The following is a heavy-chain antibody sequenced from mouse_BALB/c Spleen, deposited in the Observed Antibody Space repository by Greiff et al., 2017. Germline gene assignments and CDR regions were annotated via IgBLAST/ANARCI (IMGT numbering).Heavy chain of an antibody. Sequence: QVQLKESGAELVRPGTSVKVSCKASGYAFTNYLIEWVKQRPGQGLEWIGVINPGSGGTNYNEKFKGKATLTADKSSSTAYMQLSSLTSDDSAVYFCARLLSYYFDYWGQGTTLTVSS. CDR1: GYAFTNYL. J-gene: IGHJ2*01. V-gene: IGHV1-54*01. CDR3: ARLLSYYFDY. CDR2: INPGSGGT.